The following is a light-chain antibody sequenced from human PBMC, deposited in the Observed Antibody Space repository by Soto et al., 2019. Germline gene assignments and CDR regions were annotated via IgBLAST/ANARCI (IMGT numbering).Light chain of an antibody. V-gene: IGLV2-8*01. Sequence: QSVLTQPPSASGSFGQSVTISCPGTSSDVGGYNYVSWNQQHPGKAPKLMIYEVSERPSGVPDRFSGSKSGNTASLTVSGLQADDEADYYCSSYSGTNYHYVFGTG. CDR3: SSYSGTNYHYV. CDR1: SSDVGGYNY. J-gene: IGLJ1*01. CDR2: EVS.